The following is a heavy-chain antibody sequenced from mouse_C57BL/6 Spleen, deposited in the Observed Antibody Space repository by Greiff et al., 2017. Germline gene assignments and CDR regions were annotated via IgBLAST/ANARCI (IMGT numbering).Heavy chain of an antibody. CDR2: IYPRDGST. CDR1: GYTFTSYD. CDR3: ARKTTVVGWYFDV. Sequence: QVQLKQSGPELVKPGASVKLSCKASGYTFTSYDINWVKQRPGQGLEWIGWIYPRDGSTKYNEKFKGKATLTVDTSSSTAYMELHSLTSEDSAVYFCARKTTVVGWYFDVWGTGTTVTVSS. D-gene: IGHD1-1*01. V-gene: IGHV1-85*01. J-gene: IGHJ1*03.